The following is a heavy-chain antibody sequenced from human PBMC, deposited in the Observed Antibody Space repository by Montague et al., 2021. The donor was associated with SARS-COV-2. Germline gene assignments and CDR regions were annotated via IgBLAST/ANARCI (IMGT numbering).Heavy chain of an antibody. CDR2: ISGSGGST. D-gene: IGHD3-10*01. J-gene: IGHJ4*02. V-gene: IGHV3-23*01. CDR3: AKDLGGYGSGSY. CDR1: GFTFSSYA. Sequence: SLRLSCAASGFTFSSYAMSWFRQAPGKGLEWVSAISGSGGSTYYADSVKDRFTISRDNSKNTLYLQMNSLRAEDTAVYYCAKDLGGYGSGSYWGQGTLVTVSS.